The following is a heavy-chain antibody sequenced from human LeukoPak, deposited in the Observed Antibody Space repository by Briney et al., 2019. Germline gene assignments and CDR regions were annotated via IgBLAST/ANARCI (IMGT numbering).Heavy chain of an antibody. D-gene: IGHD3-10*01. Sequence: SETLSLTCTVSGYSIGSGYYWAWIRQPPGKGLEWIGYIYYSGSTYYNPSLKSRVIITVDTSKNQFSLKLSSVTAADTAVYYCARDGGYGLGSYYFDCWGQGTLVTVSS. CDR3: ARDGGYGLGSYYFDC. CDR2: IYYSGST. V-gene: IGHV4-38-2*02. CDR1: GYSIGSGYY. J-gene: IGHJ4*02.